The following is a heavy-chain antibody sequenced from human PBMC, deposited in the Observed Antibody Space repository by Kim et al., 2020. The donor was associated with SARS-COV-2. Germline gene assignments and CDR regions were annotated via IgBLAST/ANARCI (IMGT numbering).Heavy chain of an antibody. Sequence: GGSLRLSCAASGFTFSDYYMSWIRQAPGKGLEWVSYISSSSSYTNYADSVKGRFTISRDNAKNSLYLQMNSLRAEDTAVYYCARESQRYSSGWYGNYYYGMDVWGQGTTVTVSS. CDR2: ISSSSSYT. CDR1: GFTFSDYY. V-gene: IGHV3-11*06. D-gene: IGHD6-19*01. CDR3: ARESQRYSSGWYGNYYYGMDV. J-gene: IGHJ6*02.